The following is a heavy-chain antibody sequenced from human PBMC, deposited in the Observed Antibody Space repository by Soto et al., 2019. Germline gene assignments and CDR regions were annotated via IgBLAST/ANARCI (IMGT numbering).Heavy chain of an antibody. Sequence: TLSLTCSVTGGSITSGYYWTWLRQHSERGLEWIGYIYHSGITYYSPSFRSRVTMSVDTSTSQFSLKVSSVTAADTAIYYCERDVSDSDWGTYRIIDSWGKGTLVTVS. D-gene: IGHD3-16*02. CDR2: IYHSGIT. CDR3: ERDVSDSDWGTYRIIDS. J-gene: IGHJ4*02. CDR1: GGSITSGYY. V-gene: IGHV4-31*03.